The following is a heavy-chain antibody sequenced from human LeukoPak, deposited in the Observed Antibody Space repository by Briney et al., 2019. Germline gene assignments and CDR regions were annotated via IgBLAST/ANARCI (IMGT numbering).Heavy chain of an antibody. V-gene: IGHV4-39*07. D-gene: IGHD3-3*01. CDR2: IYYSGST. J-gene: IGHJ5*02. Sequence: SETLSLTCTVSGGSISSSSYYWGWIRQPPGKGLEWIGSIYYSGSTYYNPSLKSRVTISVDTSKNQFSLKLSSVTAADTAVYYCARDVGFGSGVYWFDPWGQGTLVTVSS. CDR3: ARDVGFGSGVYWFDP. CDR1: GGSISSSSYY.